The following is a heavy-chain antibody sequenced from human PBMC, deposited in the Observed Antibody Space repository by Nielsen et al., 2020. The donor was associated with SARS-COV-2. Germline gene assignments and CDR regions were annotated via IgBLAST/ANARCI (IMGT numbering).Heavy chain of an antibody. D-gene: IGHD6-19*01. CDR2: ISYDGSNK. CDR1: GFTFDDYA. Sequence: GGSLRLSCAASGFTFDDYAMHWVRQAPGKGLEWVAVISYDGSNKYYADSVKGRFTISRDNSKNTLYLQMNSLRAEDTAVYYCARGGNGGWYLDYWGQGTLVTVSS. J-gene: IGHJ4*02. V-gene: IGHV3-30-3*01. CDR3: ARGGNGGWYLDY.